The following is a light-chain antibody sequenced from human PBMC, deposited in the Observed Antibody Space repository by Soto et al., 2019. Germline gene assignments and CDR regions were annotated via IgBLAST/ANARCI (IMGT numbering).Light chain of an antibody. J-gene: IGKJ4*01. Sequence: EIVMTQSPATLSVSPGERATLSCRASQSVSSNLAWYQQKRGQAPRLLIYDASTRATGIPARFSGSWSGTEFTLTIYSLQSEDFAVYYCQQYNSWPLTFGVGTKVEIK. CDR3: QQYNSWPLT. V-gene: IGKV3-15*01. CDR1: QSVSSN. CDR2: DAS.